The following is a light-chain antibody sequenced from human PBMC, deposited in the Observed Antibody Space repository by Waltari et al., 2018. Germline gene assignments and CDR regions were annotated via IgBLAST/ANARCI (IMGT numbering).Light chain of an antibody. CDR1: KLGNKY. CDR3: QAWDSSTPYV. Sequence: SYKLTQPPSVSVSPGQTASITCSGDKLGNKYVCWYQQKPGQSPVLVIYQDTKRPSGIPERFSGSNSGNTATLTISGTQAMDEADYYCQAWDSSTPYVFGPGTKVTVL. CDR2: QDT. V-gene: IGLV3-1*01. J-gene: IGLJ1*01.